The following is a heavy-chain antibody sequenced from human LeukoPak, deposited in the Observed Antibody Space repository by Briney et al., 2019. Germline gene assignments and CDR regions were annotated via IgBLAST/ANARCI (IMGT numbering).Heavy chain of an antibody. CDR3: ARGRKYTSGYRVTGLGSGYSDY. V-gene: IGHV4-59*01. CDR1: GRSMSTYY. CDR2: IYYSGTT. D-gene: IGHD5-18*01. J-gene: IGHJ4*02. Sequence: SETLSLTCTVCGRSMSTYYWQWIRQPPGKGVEWIGYIYYSGTTKLHTSLKSRVSKSVDTSKKQFSLKQSSVTAADTAVYYCARGRKYTSGYRVTGLGSGYSDYWGQGTLVTVSS.